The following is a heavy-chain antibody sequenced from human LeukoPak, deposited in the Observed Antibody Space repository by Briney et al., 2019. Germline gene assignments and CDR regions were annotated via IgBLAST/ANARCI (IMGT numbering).Heavy chain of an antibody. CDR3: ARDLGPTYDYIWGSYRPSAEYFQH. Sequence: ASVKVSCKASGYTFTSYDINWVRQATGQGLEWMGWMNPNSGNTGYAQKFQGRVTMTRNTSISTAYMELSSLRSEDTAVYYCARDLGPTYDYIWGSYRPSAEYFQHWGQGTLVTVSS. CDR1: GYTFTSYD. J-gene: IGHJ1*01. CDR2: MNPNSGNT. V-gene: IGHV1-8*01. D-gene: IGHD3-16*02.